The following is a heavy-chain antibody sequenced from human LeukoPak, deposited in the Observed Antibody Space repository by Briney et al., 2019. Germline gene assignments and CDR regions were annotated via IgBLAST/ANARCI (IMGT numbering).Heavy chain of an antibody. CDR1: GFTFSSYW. CDR3: ASSYSNGWYDY. Sequence: GGSLRLSCAASGFTFSSYWMSWVRQAPGKGLEWVANIKQDGSEKYYVDSVKGRFTISRDNAKNSLYLQMNSLRAEDTAVYYCASSYSNGWYDYWGQGTLVTVSS. D-gene: IGHD4-11*01. J-gene: IGHJ4*02. V-gene: IGHV3-7*01. CDR2: IKQDGSEK.